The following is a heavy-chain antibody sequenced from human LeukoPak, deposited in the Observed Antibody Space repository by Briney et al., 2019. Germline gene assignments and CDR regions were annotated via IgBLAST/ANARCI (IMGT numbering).Heavy chain of an antibody. CDR1: GGSISGTNW. Sequence: PSETLSLTCGVSGGSISGTNWWRWVRQPPGQGLEWIGEISLAGQTNYNPSLNGRVTMSLDKSSNRLSLHLTSVTAADTATYFRSKASGPFCSFGYWGQGTLVIVSS. V-gene: IGHV4/OR15-8*02. J-gene: IGHJ4*02. D-gene: IGHD1-26*01. CDR3: SKASGPFCSFGY. CDR2: ISLAGQT.